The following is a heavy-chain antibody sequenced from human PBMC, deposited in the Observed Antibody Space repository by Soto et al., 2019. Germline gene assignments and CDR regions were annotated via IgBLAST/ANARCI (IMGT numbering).Heavy chain of an antibody. D-gene: IGHD3-10*01. CDR3: ARVYGSGSYNLDY. V-gene: IGHV4-34*01. J-gene: IGHJ4*02. CDR1: GGSFSGYY. Sequence: SETLSLTCAVYGGSFSGYYWSWIRQPPGKGLEWIGEINHSGSTNYNPSLKSRVTISVDTSKNQFSLKLSSVTAADTAVYYCARVYGSGSYNLDYWGQGTLVTVSS. CDR2: INHSGST.